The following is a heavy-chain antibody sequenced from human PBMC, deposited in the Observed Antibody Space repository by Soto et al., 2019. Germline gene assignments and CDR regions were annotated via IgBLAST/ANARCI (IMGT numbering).Heavy chain of an antibody. Sequence: QVQLAQSGAEVKKPGSSVKVSCKASGGTFSSYTISWVRQAPGQGLEWMGRIIPILGIANYAQKFQGRVTITADKSTSTAYIELSSLRSEDTAVYYCARSFGVVPHAFDIWGQGTMVTVSS. CDR1: GGTFSSYT. J-gene: IGHJ3*02. V-gene: IGHV1-69*02. CDR2: IIPILGIA. CDR3: ARSFGVVPHAFDI. D-gene: IGHD3-3*01.